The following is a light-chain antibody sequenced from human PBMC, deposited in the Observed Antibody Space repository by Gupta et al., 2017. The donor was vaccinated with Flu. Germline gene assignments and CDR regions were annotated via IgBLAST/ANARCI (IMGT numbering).Light chain of an antibody. CDR1: TGAVTSGHY. CDR2: DTS. CDR3: LLAYNGARV. Sequence: QTVVTQEPSLTVSQGGTVTLTCGSTTGAVTSGHYPYWFQQKPGQAPRTLTYDTSNKHSWTPARFSASLLGGKSALTLSGAQPEDEAEYFCLLAYNGARVFGGGTKLTVL. J-gene: IGLJ3*02. V-gene: IGLV7-46*01.